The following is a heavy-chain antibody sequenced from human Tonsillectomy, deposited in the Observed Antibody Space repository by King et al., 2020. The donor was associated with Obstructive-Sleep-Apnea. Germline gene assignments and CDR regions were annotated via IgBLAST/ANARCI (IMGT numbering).Heavy chain of an antibody. CDR2: IKQDGSEK. J-gene: IGHJ4*02. CDR3: AREGGIAVAGTIAVAEPKNIILPAYFDY. D-gene: IGHD6-19*01. CDR1: GFTFSSYW. V-gene: IGHV3-7*01. Sequence: VQLVESGGGLVQPGGSLRLSCAASGFTFSSYWMSWVRQAPGKGLEWVANIKQDGSEKYYVDSVKGRFTISRDNAKNSLYLQMNSLRAEDTAVYYCAREGGIAVAGTIAVAEPKNIILPAYFDYWGQGTLVTVSS.